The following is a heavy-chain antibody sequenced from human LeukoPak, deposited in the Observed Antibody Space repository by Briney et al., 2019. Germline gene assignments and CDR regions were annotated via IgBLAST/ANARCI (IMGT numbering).Heavy chain of an antibody. CDR3: ARSKDILTGYCFDY. D-gene: IGHD3-9*01. Sequence: SETLSLTCTVSGGSISSYFWSWIRQPPGKGLEWIGYIYYSGSTKYNPSLKSRVTISVDTSKKQFSLKLSSVTAADTAVYYCARSKDILTGYCFDYWGQGTLVTVSS. J-gene: IGHJ4*02. CDR2: IYYSGST. CDR1: GGSISSYF. V-gene: IGHV4-59*01.